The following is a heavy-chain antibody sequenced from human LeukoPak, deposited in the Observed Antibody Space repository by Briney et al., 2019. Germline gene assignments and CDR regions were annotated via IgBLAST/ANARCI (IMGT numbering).Heavy chain of an antibody. CDR2: IYYSGST. J-gene: IGHJ6*02. Sequence: GSLRLSCAASGFTFSSYAMSWIRQPPGKGLEWIGYIYYSGSTNYNPSLKSRVTISVDTSKNQFSLKLSSVTAADTAVYYCARLGDYGAYYYGMDVWGQGTTVTVSS. CDR1: GFTFSSYA. D-gene: IGHD4-17*01. V-gene: IGHV4-59*08. CDR3: ARLGDYGAYYYGMDV.